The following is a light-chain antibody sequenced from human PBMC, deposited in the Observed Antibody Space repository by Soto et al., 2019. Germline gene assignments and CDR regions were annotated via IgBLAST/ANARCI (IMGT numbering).Light chain of an antibody. J-gene: IGKJ2*01. CDR2: GAS. CDR1: QSVSSSY. CDR3: QQYDSSLDT. Sequence: EIVLTQSPGTLSLSPGERATLSCRASQSVSSSYLAWYQQKPGQAPRLLIYGASSRATGIPDRFSGSGSGTDFTLTISRLEPEDFAVYYCQQYDSSLDTFGQGTKLEIK. V-gene: IGKV3-20*01.